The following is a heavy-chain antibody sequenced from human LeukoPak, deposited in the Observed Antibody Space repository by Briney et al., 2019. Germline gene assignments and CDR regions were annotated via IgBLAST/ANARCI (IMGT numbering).Heavy chain of an antibody. CDR2: ISYDGSNK. V-gene: IGHV3-30*18. CDR3: AKVRGDCYMPDY. D-gene: IGHD2-21*02. J-gene: IGHJ4*02. Sequence: PGGSLRLSCAASGFTFSSYGMHWVRQAPGKGLEWVAVISYDGSNKYYADSVKGRFTISRDNSKNTLYLQMNSLRAEDTAVYYCAKVRGDCYMPDYWGQGTLVTVSP. CDR1: GFTFSSYG.